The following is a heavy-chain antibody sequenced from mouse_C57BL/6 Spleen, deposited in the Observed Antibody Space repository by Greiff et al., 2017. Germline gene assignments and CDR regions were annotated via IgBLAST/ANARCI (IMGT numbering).Heavy chain of an antibody. Sequence: VQLQQSGPELVKPGASVKISCKASGYAFSSSWMNWVKQRPGKGLEWIGRIYPGDGDTNYNGKFKGKATLTADKSSSTAYMQLSSLTSEDSAVYFCAREEGYYGSSPAWFADWGQGTLVTVSA. D-gene: IGHD1-1*01. V-gene: IGHV1-82*01. CDR2: IYPGDGDT. CDR1: GYAFSSSW. CDR3: AREEGYYGSSPAWFAD. J-gene: IGHJ3*01.